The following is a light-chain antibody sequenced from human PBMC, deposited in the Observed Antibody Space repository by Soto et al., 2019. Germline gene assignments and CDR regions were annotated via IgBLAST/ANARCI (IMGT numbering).Light chain of an antibody. J-gene: IGKJ1*01. V-gene: IGKV1-39*01. CDR1: QSISSY. CDR2: AAS. Sequence: DIRMTQSPSSLSASVGDRVTITCXASQSISSYLNWYQQKPGKAPKLLIYAASSLQSGVPSRFSGSGSGTDFTLTISSLQPEDFATYYCQQSYSTPTTFGQGTKVDIK. CDR3: QQSYSTPTT.